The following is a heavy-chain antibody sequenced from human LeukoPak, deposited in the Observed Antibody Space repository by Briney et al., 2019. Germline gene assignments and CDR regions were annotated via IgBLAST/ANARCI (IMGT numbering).Heavy chain of an antibody. J-gene: IGHJ4*02. V-gene: IGHV3-53*01. D-gene: IGHD5-18*01. CDR2: LYIGGNT. CDR3: TTAAGYNYGQY. CDR1: GLTVSSNY. Sequence: GGSLRLSCAASGLTVSSNYMNWVRQAPGKALEWVSALYIGGNTYYADSVRGRFTISRDNSKNTLYLQMNSLRAEDTAIYYCTTAAGYNYGQYWGQGTLVTVSS.